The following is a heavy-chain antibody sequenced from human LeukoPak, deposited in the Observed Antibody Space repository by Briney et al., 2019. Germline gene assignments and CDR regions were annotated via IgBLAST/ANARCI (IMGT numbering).Heavy chain of an antibody. CDR3: ARDSFPYYYDSSGYYPDY. V-gene: IGHV3-33*01. CDR2: IWYDGSNK. J-gene: IGHJ4*02. Sequence: GRSLRLSCAASGFTFSSYGMHWVRQAPGKGLEWVAVIWYDGSNKYYADSVKGRFTISRDNSKNTLYLQMNSLRAEDTAVYYCARDSFPYYYDSSGYYPDYWGQGTLVTVSS. CDR1: GFTFSSYG. D-gene: IGHD3-22*01.